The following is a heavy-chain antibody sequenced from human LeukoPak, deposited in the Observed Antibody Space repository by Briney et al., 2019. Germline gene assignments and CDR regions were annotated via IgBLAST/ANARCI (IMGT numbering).Heavy chain of an antibody. CDR3: ARGFRLFDY. V-gene: IGHV4-34*01. Sequence: PSETPSLTCAVYGGSFSGYYWSWIRQPPGKGLEWIGEINHSGSTNYNPSLKSRVTISVDTSKNQFSLKLSSVTAADTAVYYCARGFRLFDYWGQGTLVTVSS. CDR2: INHSGST. D-gene: IGHD2/OR15-2a*01. J-gene: IGHJ4*02. CDR1: GGSFSGYY.